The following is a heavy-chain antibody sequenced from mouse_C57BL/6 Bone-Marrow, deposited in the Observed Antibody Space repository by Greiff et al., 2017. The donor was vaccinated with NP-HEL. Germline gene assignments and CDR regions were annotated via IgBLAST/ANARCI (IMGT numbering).Heavy chain of an antibody. CDR2: ISYDGSN. J-gene: IGHJ2*01. D-gene: IGHD1-1*01. Sequence: EVQLQQSGPGLVKPSQSLSLTCSVTGYSITSGYYWNWIRQFPGNKLEWMGYISYDGSNNYNPSLKNRISITRDTSKNQFFLKLNSVTTEDTATYYCARGYYYGSSYPYYFDYWGQGTTLTVSS. V-gene: IGHV3-6*01. CDR1: GYSITSGYY. CDR3: ARGYYYGSSYPYYFDY.